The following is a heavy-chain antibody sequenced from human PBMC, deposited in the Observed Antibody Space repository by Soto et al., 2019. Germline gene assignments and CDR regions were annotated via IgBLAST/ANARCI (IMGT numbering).Heavy chain of an antibody. J-gene: IGHJ4*02. CDR2: MYTAGPR. CDR3: ARGKSRDAYNPLGY. V-gene: IGHV3-53*01. D-gene: IGHD1-1*01. Sequence: HPWGSLRLSCAASGITVSNYYMSWVRQPPGRGMQWVSVMYTAGPRYYADSLKRRFTISRDESKNTLYFQMDNLRAEDTATYYCARGKSRDAYNPLGYWGPGTLVTVSS. CDR1: GITVSNYY.